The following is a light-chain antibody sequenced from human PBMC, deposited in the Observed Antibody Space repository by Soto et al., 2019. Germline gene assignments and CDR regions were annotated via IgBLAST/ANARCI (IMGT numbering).Light chain of an antibody. V-gene: IGKV3-11*01. Sequence: EIVLTQSPATLSLSPGDRATLSCRASQSVGSYLGWYQQKPGQAPRVLIYDASDRAAGVPARFSGSGSGTDFTLTISSLELEDFAVYYWQQRSNWPLTFGGGTKVEIK. J-gene: IGKJ4*02. CDR3: QQRSNWPLT. CDR2: DAS. CDR1: QSVGSY.